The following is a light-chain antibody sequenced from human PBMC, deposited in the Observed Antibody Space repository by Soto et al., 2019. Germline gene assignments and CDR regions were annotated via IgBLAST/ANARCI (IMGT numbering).Light chain of an antibody. J-gene: IGLJ1*01. V-gene: IGLV2-23*01. CDR2: EGS. Sequence: QSVLTQPASVSGSTGQSITISCTGTSSDVGGYKYVSWYQQYPGKAPKLMIYEGSKRPSGVSNRFSGSTSGNTASLTISGLQAEDEADYYCCSYAGSTTYVFGTGTKVTVL. CDR3: CSYAGSTTYV. CDR1: SSDVGGYKY.